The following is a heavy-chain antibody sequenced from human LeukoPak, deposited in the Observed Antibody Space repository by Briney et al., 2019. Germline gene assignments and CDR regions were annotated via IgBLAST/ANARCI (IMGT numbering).Heavy chain of an antibody. CDR2: ISWNSGSI. Sequence: GGSLRLSCAASGFIFDDYAMHWVRQAPGKGLEWVSGISWNSGSIAYADSVKGRLTISRDNAQNSLYLQMNSLRAEDMALYYCAKDVSLGYCSGGSCSAHFDYWGQGTLVTVSS. CDR3: AKDVSLGYCSGGSCSAHFDY. J-gene: IGHJ4*02. CDR1: GFIFDDYA. D-gene: IGHD2-15*01. V-gene: IGHV3-9*03.